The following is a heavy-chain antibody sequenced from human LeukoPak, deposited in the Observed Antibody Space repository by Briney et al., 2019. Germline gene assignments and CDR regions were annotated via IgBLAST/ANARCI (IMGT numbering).Heavy chain of an antibody. CDR3: ARHPYLLWFGGTRWDYFDY. D-gene: IGHD3-10*01. CDR2: INHSGST. V-gene: IGHV4-34*01. CDR1: GGSFSGYY. Sequence: TASETLSLTCAVYGGSFSGYYWSWIRQPPGKGLEWIGEINHSGSTNYNPSLKSRVTISVDTSKNQFSLKLSSVTAADTAVYYCARHPYLLWFGGTRWDYFDYWGQGTLVTVSS. J-gene: IGHJ4*02.